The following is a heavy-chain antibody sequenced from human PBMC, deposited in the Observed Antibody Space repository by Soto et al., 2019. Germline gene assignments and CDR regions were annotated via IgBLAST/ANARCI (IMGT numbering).Heavy chain of an antibody. CDR3: ARDSDDSSGYYLLGVYYFDY. V-gene: IGHV3-48*01. J-gene: IGHJ4*02. D-gene: IGHD3-22*01. CDR2: ISSSSSTI. CDR1: GFTFSSYS. Sequence: EVQLVESGGGLVQPGGSLRLSCAASGFTFSSYSMNWVRQAPGKGLEWVSYISSSSSTIYYADSVKGRFTISRDNAKNALYLQMNRLTAEDTAVYYCARDSDDSSGYYLLGVYYFDYWGQGTLVTVSS.